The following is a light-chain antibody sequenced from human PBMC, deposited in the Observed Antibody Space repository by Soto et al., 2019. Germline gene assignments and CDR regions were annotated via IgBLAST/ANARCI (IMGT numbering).Light chain of an antibody. J-gene: IGKJ1*01. CDR3: LQGTQSPWT. V-gene: IGKV2-24*01. CDR1: QSLQHRDGTTY. Sequence: EIEMTQTPLLSPVTLGQPASISCRSSQSLQHRDGTTYLSWLQQRPGQPPRLLIFRISERLPGVPDRCSGRGAGTEFTLRISRVEPEDVGVYYCLQGTQSPWTFGPGTRLEIK. CDR2: RIS.